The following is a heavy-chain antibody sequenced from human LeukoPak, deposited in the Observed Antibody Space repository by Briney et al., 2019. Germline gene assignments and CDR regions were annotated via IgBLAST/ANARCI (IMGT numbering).Heavy chain of an antibody. J-gene: IGHJ4*02. CDR1: GYTFTGYF. Sequence: ASVKVSCKASGYTFTGYFMHWVRQAPGQGLEWMGWINPNSGATNYAQNFQGRVTMTRDTSISTAYMELRSDDTAVYYRARGHYDTSGYYHLDYWGQGTLVTVSS. D-gene: IGHD3-22*01. CDR2: INPNSGAT. V-gene: IGHV1-2*02. CDR3: ARGHYDTSGYYHLDY.